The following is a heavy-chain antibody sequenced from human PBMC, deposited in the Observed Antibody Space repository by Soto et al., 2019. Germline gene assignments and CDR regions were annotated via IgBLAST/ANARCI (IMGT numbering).Heavy chain of an antibody. J-gene: IGHJ3*02. CDR1: GGSISSSSYY. CDR2: IYYSGST. V-gene: IGHV4-39*01. Sequence: QLQLQESGPGLVKPSETLSLTCTVSGGSISSSSYYWGWIRQPPGKGLEWIGSIYYSGSTYYNPSLKSRVTISVDTSKNQFSLKLSSVTAADTAVYYCAKYDYVWGSYRYGYDAFDIWGQGTMVTVSS. D-gene: IGHD3-16*02. CDR3: AKYDYVWGSYRYGYDAFDI.